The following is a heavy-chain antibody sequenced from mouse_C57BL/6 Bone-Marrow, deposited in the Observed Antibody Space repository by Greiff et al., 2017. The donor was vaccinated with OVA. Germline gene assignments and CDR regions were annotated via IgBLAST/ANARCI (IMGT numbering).Heavy chain of an antibody. V-gene: IGHV5-4*01. CDR3: ARDYYGSSYDPYWYFDV. D-gene: IGHD1-1*01. CDR2: ISDGGSYT. CDR1: GFTFSSYA. Sequence: EVKLMESGGGLVKPGGSLKLSCAASGFTFSSYAMSWVHQTPEKRLEWVATISDGGSYTYYPDNVKGRFTISRDNAKNNLYLQMSHLKSEGTAMYYCARDYYGSSYDPYWYFDVWGTGTTVTVSS. J-gene: IGHJ1*03.